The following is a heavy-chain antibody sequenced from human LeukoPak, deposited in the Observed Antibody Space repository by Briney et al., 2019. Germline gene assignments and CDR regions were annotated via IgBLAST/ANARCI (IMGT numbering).Heavy chain of an antibody. Sequence: SVKVSCKASGGTFSSYAISWVRQAPGQGLEWMGRIIPILGIANYAQKFQGRVTITADKSTSTAYMELSSLRSEDTAVYYCASNGRDSSGYPHYYYGMDVWGQGTTVTVSS. D-gene: IGHD3-22*01. V-gene: IGHV1-69*04. CDR1: GGTFSSYA. J-gene: IGHJ6*02. CDR3: ASNGRDSSGYPHYYYGMDV. CDR2: IIPILGIA.